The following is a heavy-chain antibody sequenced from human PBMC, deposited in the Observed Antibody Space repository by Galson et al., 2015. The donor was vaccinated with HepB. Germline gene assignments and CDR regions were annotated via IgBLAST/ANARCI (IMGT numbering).Heavy chain of an antibody. CDR3: ARRGRGNQSKYRNHDAFDI. J-gene: IGHJ3*02. CDR1: GYSFTSYW. V-gene: IGHV5-51*01. CDR2: IYPGDSDT. D-gene: IGHD2/OR15-2a*01. Sequence: QSGAEVKKPGESLKISCKGSGYSFTSYWIGWVRQMPGKGLEWMGIIYPGDSDTRYSPSFQGQVTISADKSISTAYLQWSSLKASDTAMYYCARRGRGNQSKYRNHDAFDIWGQGTMVTVSS.